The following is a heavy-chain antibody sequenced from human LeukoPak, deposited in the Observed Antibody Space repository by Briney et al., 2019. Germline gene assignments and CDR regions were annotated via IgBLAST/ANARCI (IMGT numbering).Heavy chain of an antibody. J-gene: IGHJ3*02. Sequence: GSLRLSCAASGFTVSSNYMSWIRQPPGKGLEWIGEINHSGSTNYNPSLKSRVTISVDTSKNQFSLKLSSVTAADTAVYYCARGSGSYWYAFDIWGQGTMVTVSS. V-gene: IGHV4-34*01. CDR2: INHSGST. CDR3: ARGSGSYWYAFDI. D-gene: IGHD3-10*01. CDR1: GFTVSSNY.